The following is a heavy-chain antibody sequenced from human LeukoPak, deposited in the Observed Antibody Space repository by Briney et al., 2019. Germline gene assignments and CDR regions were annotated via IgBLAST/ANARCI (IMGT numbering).Heavy chain of an antibody. CDR3: ARGRSSSWYPLGYNWFDP. D-gene: IGHD6-13*01. Sequence: SETLPLTCTVSGGCISSYHWSWIRQPAGQGLEWIGHVNINEGPKYNPSLRSRVTMSADTSRNQYSLKLSSVTAADTAVYYCARGRSSSWYPLGYNWFDPWGQGTLVTVSS. CDR2: VNINEGP. J-gene: IGHJ5*02. V-gene: IGHV4-4*07. CDR1: GGCISSYH.